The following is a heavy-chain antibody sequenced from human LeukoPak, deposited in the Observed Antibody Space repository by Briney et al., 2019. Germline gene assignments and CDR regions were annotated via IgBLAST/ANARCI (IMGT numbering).Heavy chain of an antibody. J-gene: IGHJ4*02. V-gene: IGHV3-21*01. CDR3: ARVIVAVGNIDY. CDR1: GFTFSSYS. Sequence: PGGSLRLSCAASGFTFSSYSMNWVRQAPGKGLEWVSSISSSSSYIYYADSVKGRLTISRDNAKNSLYLQMNSLRAEDTAVYYCARVIVAVGNIDYWGQGTLVTVSS. CDR2: ISSSSSYI. D-gene: IGHD6-13*01.